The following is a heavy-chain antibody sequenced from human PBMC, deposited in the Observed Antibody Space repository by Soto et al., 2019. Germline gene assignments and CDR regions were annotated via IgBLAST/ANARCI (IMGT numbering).Heavy chain of an antibody. V-gene: IGHV1-46*01. J-gene: IGHJ3*02. CDR3: AAGGFSSWYPTEAFEI. CDR2: INPSGGST. CDR1: GYTFTSYY. Sequence: ASVKVSCKASGYTFTSYYMHWVRQAPGQGLEWMGIINPSGGSTSYAQKFQGRVTMTRDTSTSTVYMELSSLRSEDTAVYYCAAGGFSSWYPTEAFEIWGKGTMVTVSS. D-gene: IGHD6-13*01.